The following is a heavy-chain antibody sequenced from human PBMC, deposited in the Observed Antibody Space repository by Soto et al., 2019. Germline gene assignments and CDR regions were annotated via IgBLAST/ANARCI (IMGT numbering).Heavy chain of an antibody. D-gene: IGHD3-10*01. CDR2: ITPIFGTA. Sequence: SVKVSCKASGGTFSSYAISWVRQAPGTGLEWMGGITPIFGTANYAQKFQGRVTITADESTSTAYMELSSLRSEDTAVYYCARKRMTMVRGVIMGGMDVWGQGTTVTVSS. CDR3: ARKRMTMVRGVIMGGMDV. J-gene: IGHJ6*02. CDR1: GGTFSSYA. V-gene: IGHV1-69*13.